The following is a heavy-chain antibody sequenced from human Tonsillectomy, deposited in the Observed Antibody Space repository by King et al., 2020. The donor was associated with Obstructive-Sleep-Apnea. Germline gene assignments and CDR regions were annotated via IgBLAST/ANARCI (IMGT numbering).Heavy chain of an antibody. CDR1: GFTFSSYG. CDR2: IWYDGSNK. CDR3: AREPGYSSGS. D-gene: IGHD6-19*01. V-gene: IGHV3-33*01. Sequence: VQLVESGGGVVQPGRSLRLSCAASGFTFSSYGMHWFRQAPGKGWEWVAVIWYDGSNKYYADSVEGRFTISRDNSKNTLYLQRNSLRAEDTAVYYCAREPGYSSGSWGQGTLVTVSS. J-gene: IGHJ5*02.